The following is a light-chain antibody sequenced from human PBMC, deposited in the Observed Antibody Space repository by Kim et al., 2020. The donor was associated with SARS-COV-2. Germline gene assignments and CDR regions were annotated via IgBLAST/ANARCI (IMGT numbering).Light chain of an antibody. V-gene: IGLV10-54*04. Sequence: QTATLTCTGNSNEDGDQGAAWLQQPQGHTPTLLAYRNNSRPSGISEKFSASRSGNTASLTITGLLPEDEADYYCSAWDSSLSAWVFGGGNQLTVL. J-gene: IGLJ3*02. CDR1: SNEDGDQG. CDR2: RNN. CDR3: SAWDSSLSAWV.